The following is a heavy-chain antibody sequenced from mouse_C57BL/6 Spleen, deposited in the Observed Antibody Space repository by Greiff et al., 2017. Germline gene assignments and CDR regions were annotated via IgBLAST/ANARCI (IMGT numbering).Heavy chain of an antibody. V-gene: IGHV5-4*01. CDR1: GFTFSSYA. J-gene: IGHJ1*03. CDR2: ISDGGSYT. CDR3: AREDYGSSPYRYFDV. Sequence: EVKLVESGGGLVKPGGSLKLSCAASGFTFSSYAMSWVRQTPEKRLEWVATISDGGSYTYYPDNVKGRFTISRDNAKNNLYLQMSHLKSEDTAMXYCAREDYGSSPYRYFDVWGTGTTVTVSS. D-gene: IGHD1-1*01.